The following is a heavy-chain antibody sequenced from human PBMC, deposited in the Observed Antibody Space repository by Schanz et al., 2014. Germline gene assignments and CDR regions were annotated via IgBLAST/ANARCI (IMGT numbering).Heavy chain of an antibody. CDR2: INGDGSRT. CDR1: GFTFSNYW. Sequence: EVQLLESGGGLIQPGGSLRLSCAASGFTFSNYWMHWVRQAPGKGLVWVSRINGDGSRTAYADSVKGRFTISRDNAKNTLYLQMNTLRAEDTAVYYCARKMKLGVYGGKGHDSLDIWGQGTMVTVSS. J-gene: IGHJ3*02. CDR3: ARKMKLGVYGGKGHDSLDI. D-gene: IGHD4-17*01. V-gene: IGHV3-74*02.